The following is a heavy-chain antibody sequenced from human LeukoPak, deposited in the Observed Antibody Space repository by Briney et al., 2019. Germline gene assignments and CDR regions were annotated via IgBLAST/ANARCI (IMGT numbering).Heavy chain of an antibody. J-gene: IGHJ3*02. Sequence: SGGSLRLSCAASGFTFNRCWMHWVRQAPGKGLVWVSRIISDGSSTNYADSVKGRFTISRDNAKNTLYLQMNSLRAEDTALYYCAREDVDITVATSGAFDIWGQGTMVTVSS. V-gene: IGHV3-74*01. CDR2: IISDGSST. CDR3: AREDVDITVATSGAFDI. CDR1: GFTFNRCW. D-gene: IGHD6-19*01.